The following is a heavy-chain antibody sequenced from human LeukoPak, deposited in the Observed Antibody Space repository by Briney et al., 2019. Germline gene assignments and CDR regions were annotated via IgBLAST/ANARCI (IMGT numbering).Heavy chain of an antibody. V-gene: IGHV1-69*13. CDR2: IIPIFGTA. Sequence: SVKVSCKASGGTFSRSTISWVRQAPGQGLEWMGGIIPIFGTANYAQKFQGRVTITADESTSTAYMELSSLRSEDTAVYYCAGGRYCSSTSCWVAARPGGDYWGQGTLVTVSS. D-gene: IGHD2-2*01. CDR3: AGGRYCSSTSCWVAARPGGDY. CDR1: GGTFSRST. J-gene: IGHJ4*02.